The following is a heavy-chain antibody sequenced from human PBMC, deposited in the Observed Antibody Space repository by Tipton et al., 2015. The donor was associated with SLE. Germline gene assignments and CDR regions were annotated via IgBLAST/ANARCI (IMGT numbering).Heavy chain of an antibody. CDR1: GFSVTNNY. CDR3: TRESHATFDI. Sequence: SPRLSCAASGFSVTNNYMSWVRQAPGKGLEWVSVIYVPGDTYYADSVKGRFTISRDNAKNSLYLQLNSLRAEDTAVYYCTRESHATFDIWGQGTMVIVSS. D-gene: IGHD2-2*01. J-gene: IGHJ3*02. V-gene: IGHV3-53*01. CDR2: IYVPGDT.